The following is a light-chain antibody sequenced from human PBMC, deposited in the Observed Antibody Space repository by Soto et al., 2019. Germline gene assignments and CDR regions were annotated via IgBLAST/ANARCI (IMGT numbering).Light chain of an antibody. Sequence: EIVLTQSPGTLSLSPGERATLSCRASQSVSSSYLAWDQQKPGQAPRLLIYGASSRATGIPDRFSGSGSGTDFTLTISRLEPEDFAVYYCQQYGSSLLFTFGPGTKVDI. V-gene: IGKV3-20*01. CDR2: GAS. CDR1: QSVSSSY. CDR3: QQYGSSLLFT. J-gene: IGKJ3*01.